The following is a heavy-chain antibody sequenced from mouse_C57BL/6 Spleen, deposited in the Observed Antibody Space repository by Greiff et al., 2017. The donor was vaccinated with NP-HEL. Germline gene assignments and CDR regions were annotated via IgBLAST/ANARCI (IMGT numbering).Heavy chain of an antibody. Sequence: EVKVVESGGGLVKPGGSLKLSCAASGFTFSDYGMHWVRQAPEKGLEWVAYISSGSSTIYYADTVKGRFTISRDNAKNTLFLQMTSLRSEDTAMYYCARRLVYYGSSYVYAMDYWGQGTSVTVSS. D-gene: IGHD1-1*01. V-gene: IGHV5-17*01. CDR2: ISSGSSTI. CDR1: GFTFSDYG. CDR3: ARRLVYYGSSYVYAMDY. J-gene: IGHJ4*01.